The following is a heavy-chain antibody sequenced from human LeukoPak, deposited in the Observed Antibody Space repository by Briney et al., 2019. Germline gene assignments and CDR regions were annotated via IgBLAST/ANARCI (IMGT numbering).Heavy chain of an antibody. Sequence: SGGSLRLSCAASGFTFSSYGMSWVRQAPGKGLEWVSGINWNGGSTGYADSVKGRFTIPRDNAKNSLYLQMNSLRAEDTAVYYCAKDYRGRRELLPDAFDIWGQGTMVTVSS. D-gene: IGHD1-26*01. J-gene: IGHJ3*02. CDR1: GFTFSSYG. CDR3: AKDYRGRRELLPDAFDI. V-gene: IGHV3-20*04. CDR2: INWNGGST.